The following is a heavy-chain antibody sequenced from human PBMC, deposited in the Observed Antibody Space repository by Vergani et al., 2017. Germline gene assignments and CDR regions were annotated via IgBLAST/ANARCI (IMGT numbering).Heavy chain of an antibody. CDR2: IKQDGSEK. V-gene: IGHV3-7*03. J-gene: IGHJ4*02. Sequence: EVQLVESGGGLVQPGGSLRLSCAASGFTFSSYWMCWVRQAPGKGLEWVANIKQDGSEKYYVDSVKGRFTISRDNAKNSLYLQMNSLRAEDTAVYYCARELDSSGYSFDYWGQGTLVTVSS. CDR3: ARELDSSGYSFDY. D-gene: IGHD3-22*01. CDR1: GFTFSSYW.